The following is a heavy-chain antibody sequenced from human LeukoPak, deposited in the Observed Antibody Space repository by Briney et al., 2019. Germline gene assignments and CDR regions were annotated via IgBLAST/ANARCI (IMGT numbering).Heavy chain of an antibody. V-gene: IGHV4-4*02. D-gene: IGHD6-19*01. Sequence: SETLSLTCAVSGGSISTNNWWSWVRQPPGRGLEWIADIYHTGSTNYSPSLKSRVTISVDKSKNQFFLTLNSVTAAGTAVYYCGRLMAGLDWGQGTLVTVSS. CDR2: IYHTGST. J-gene: IGHJ4*02. CDR3: GRLMAGLD. CDR1: GGSISTNNW.